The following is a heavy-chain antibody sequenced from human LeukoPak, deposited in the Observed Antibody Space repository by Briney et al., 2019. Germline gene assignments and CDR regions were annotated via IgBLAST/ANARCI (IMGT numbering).Heavy chain of an antibody. J-gene: IGHJ4*02. V-gene: IGHV3-74*01. Sequence: GGSLRLSCAASGFTFSSYWMHWVRQAPGKGLVWVSRINSDGSSTSYADSVKGRFTISRDNAKNTLYLQMNSLRAEDTAVYYCAKDTMDTIIVVVIGLLDYWGQGTLVTVSS. CDR2: INSDGSST. D-gene: IGHD3-22*01. CDR3: AKDTMDTIIVVVIGLLDY. CDR1: GFTFSSYW.